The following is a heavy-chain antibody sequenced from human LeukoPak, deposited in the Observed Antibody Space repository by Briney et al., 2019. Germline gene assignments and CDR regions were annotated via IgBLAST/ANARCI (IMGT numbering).Heavy chain of an antibody. J-gene: IGHJ5*02. CDR1: GGSFSGYY. D-gene: IGHD6-19*01. CDR3: ARGLPYSSGWYMWGGPWFDP. Sequence: SETLSLTCAVYGGSFSGYYWSWIRQPPGKGLEWIGEINHSGSTNYNPSLKSRVTISVDTSKNRFSLKLSSVTAADTAVYYCARGLPYSSGWYMWGGPWFDPWGQGTLVTVSS. V-gene: IGHV4-34*01. CDR2: INHSGST.